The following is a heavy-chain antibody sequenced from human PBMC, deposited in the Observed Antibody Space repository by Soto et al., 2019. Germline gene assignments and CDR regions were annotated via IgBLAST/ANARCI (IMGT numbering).Heavy chain of an antibody. V-gene: IGHV4-30-2*01. CDR1: GGSISSGGYS. CDR2: IYHRGST. J-gene: IGHJ6*02. CDR3: AREIRGYSYSFGYYYGLDK. D-gene: IGHD5-18*01. Sequence: TSETLSLTCAVSGGSISSGGYSWSWIRQPPGKGLEWIGYIYHRGSTYYNPSLKSRVTISVDRSKNQFSLKLSSVTAADTAVYYCAREIRGYSYSFGYYYGLDKWGQGTSVTVSS.